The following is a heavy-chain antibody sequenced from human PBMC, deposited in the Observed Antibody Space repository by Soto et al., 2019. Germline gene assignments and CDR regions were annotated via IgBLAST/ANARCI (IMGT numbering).Heavy chain of an antibody. CDR2: IIPILSIA. CDR1: VGTFSSYT. D-gene: IGHD3-22*01. Sequence: SVKVSCKASVGTFSSYTISWVRQAPGQGLERMGRIIPILSIANYAQKLQGRVTITADKSTSTAYMKLSSLRSENTAVYYCARATVVSDAFDIWGQGTMVTVS. J-gene: IGHJ3*02. CDR3: ARATVVSDAFDI. V-gene: IGHV1-69*02.